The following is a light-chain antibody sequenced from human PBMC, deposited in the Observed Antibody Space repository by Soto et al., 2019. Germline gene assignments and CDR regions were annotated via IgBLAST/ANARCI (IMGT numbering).Light chain of an antibody. Sequence: VLTQPPSVSGAPGQRVTISCTGSGSNIGAGYDVHWYQQLPGTAPRLLIFANINRPSGVPDRFSGSKSGTSASLAITGLRAEDEADYYCQSYDSSPSGYVFGTGTKVTVL. CDR3: QSYDSSPSGYV. CDR1: GSNIGAGYD. J-gene: IGLJ1*01. V-gene: IGLV1-40*01. CDR2: ANI.